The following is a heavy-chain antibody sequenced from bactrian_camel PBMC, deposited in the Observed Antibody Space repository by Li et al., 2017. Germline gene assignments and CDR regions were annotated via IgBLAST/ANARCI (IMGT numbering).Heavy chain of an antibody. J-gene: IGHJ4*01. D-gene: IGHD2*01. V-gene: IGHV3S53*01. CDR3: AAGLPVGGWGALRQTNYNL. CDR2: ITKNGTT. CDR1: GYNFRNCQ. Sequence: HVQLVESGGGSVQAGGSLKLSCAASGYNFRNCQMGWYRQAPGNEREMVSIITKNGTTRYADSVKGRFTISQDNTKVTLYLNMNSLKSEDTGMYYCAAGLPVGGWGALRQTNYNLWGQGTQVTVS.